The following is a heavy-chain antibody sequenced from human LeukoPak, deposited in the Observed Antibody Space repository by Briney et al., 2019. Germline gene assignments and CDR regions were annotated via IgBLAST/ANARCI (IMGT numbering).Heavy chain of an antibody. V-gene: IGHV1-69*13. J-gene: IGHJ4*02. CDR3: ASPGRYCSSTSCSRFDY. CDR2: IIPIFGTA. D-gene: IGHD2-2*01. Sequence: GASVKVSCKASGYTFTSYDINWVRQATGQGLGWMGGIIPIFGTANYAQKFQGRVTITADESTSTAYMELSSLRSEDTAVYYCASPGRYCSSTSCSRFDYWGQGTLVTVSS. CDR1: GYTFTSYD.